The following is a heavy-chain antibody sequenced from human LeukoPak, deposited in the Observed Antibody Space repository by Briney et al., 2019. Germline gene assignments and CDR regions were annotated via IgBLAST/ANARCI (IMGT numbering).Heavy chain of an antibody. CDR1: GXTFSSYW. V-gene: IGHV3-74*01. Sequence: PGGSLRLSCAASGXTFSSYWMHWVRQGPGKGLVRVSRINSDGSDTRYADSVKGRFTISRDNAKNTLSLQMNSLRVEDTAVYFCARGGSPPEALGDAFDIWGQGTMVTVSS. J-gene: IGHJ3*02. CDR3: ARGGSPPEALGDAFDI. CDR2: INSDGSDT. D-gene: IGHD1-26*01.